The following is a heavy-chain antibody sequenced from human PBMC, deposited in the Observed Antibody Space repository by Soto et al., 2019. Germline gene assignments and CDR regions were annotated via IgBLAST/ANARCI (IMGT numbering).Heavy chain of an antibody. D-gene: IGHD4-4*01. V-gene: IGHV4-59*01. CDR1: GGSISSYY. CDR3: ARSPYYSNFDY. CDR2: IYYSGST. Sequence: SETLSLTCTVSGGSISSYYWSWIRQPPGKGLEWIGYIYYSGSTNYNPSLKSRVTISVDTSKNQFSLKLSSVTAADTAVYYCARSPYYSNFDYWGQGTLVTVSS. J-gene: IGHJ4*02.